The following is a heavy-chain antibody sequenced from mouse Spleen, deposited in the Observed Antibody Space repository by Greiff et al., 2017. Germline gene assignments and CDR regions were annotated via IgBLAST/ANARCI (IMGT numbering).Heavy chain of an antibody. Sequence: DVKLVESGGGLVKPGGSLKLSCAASGFTFSSYAMSWVRQTPEKRLEWVATISSGGSYTYYPDSVKGRFTISRDNAKNTLYLQMSSLRSEDTAMYYCAREGNSYAMDYWGQGTSVTVSS. V-gene: IGHV5-9-1*01. CDR1: GFTFSSYA. J-gene: IGHJ4*01. D-gene: IGHD2-1*01. CDR2: ISSGGSYT. CDR3: AREGNSYAMDY.